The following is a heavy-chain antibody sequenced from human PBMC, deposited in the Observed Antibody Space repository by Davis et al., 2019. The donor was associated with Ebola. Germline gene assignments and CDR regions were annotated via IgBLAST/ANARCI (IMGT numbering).Heavy chain of an antibody. CDR3: ARQGSSSGWNFDY. D-gene: IGHD6-19*01. CDR2: IDPYDSYT. Sequence: KVSCKGSGYTFGNFWINWVRQMPGTGLEWMGKIDPYDSYTNYSPSFQGHVTISADKSISTAYLQWSSLKASDTAMYYCARQGSSSGWNFDYWGQGTLVTVSS. J-gene: IGHJ4*02. V-gene: IGHV5-10-1*01. CDR1: GYTFGNFW.